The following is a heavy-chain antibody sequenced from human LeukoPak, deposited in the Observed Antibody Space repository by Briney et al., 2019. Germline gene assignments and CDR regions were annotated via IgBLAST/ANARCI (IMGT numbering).Heavy chain of an antibody. CDR3: ANIGYCSGGSCYDVY. V-gene: IGHV3-23*01. Sequence: GGSLRLSCAASGFTFSSYWMSWVRQAPGMGLEWVSAISGSGGSTYYADSVKGRFTISRDNSKNTLYLQMNSLRAEDTAVYYCANIGYCSGGSCYDVYWGQGTLVTVSS. CDR1: GFTFSSYW. D-gene: IGHD2-15*01. J-gene: IGHJ4*02. CDR2: ISGSGGST.